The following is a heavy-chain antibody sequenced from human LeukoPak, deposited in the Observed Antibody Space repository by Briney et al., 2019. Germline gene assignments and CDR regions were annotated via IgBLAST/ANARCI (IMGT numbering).Heavy chain of an antibody. J-gene: IGHJ6*02. CDR3: ARARLTLVGEYYNGMDV. CDR1: GGSFSGYY. V-gene: IGHV4-34*01. D-gene: IGHD3-10*01. CDR2: INHSGST. Sequence: KTSETLSLTCAVYGGSFSGYYWSWIRQPPGKGLEWIGEINHSGSTNYNPSLKSRVTISVDTSKNQFSLKLNSVTAADTAVYYCARARLTLVGEYYNGMDVWGQGTTVTVSS.